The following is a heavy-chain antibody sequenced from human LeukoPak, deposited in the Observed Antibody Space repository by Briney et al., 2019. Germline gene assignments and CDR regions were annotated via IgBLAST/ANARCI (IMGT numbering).Heavy chain of an antibody. V-gene: IGHV4-34*01. J-gene: IGHJ6*01. Sequence: SETLSLTCAVYGGSFSGYYWSWIRQPPGKGLEWIGEINHSGSTNYNPSLESRVTISVDTSKNQFSLKLSSVTAADTAVYYCARDYRGSDSYYYCYGMDVGAQGPT. CDR2: INHSGST. D-gene: IGHD5-12*01. CDR1: GGSFSGYY. CDR3: ARDYRGSDSYYYCYGMDV.